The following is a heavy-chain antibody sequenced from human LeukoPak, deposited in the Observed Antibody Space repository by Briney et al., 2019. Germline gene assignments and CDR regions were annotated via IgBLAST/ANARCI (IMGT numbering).Heavy chain of an antibody. CDR2: IYRGGST. Sequence: GGSLRLSCAASGFTVSSNYMSWVRQAPGKGLEWVSVIYRGGSTYYADSVKGRFTISRDTSKNTLYLQMSTLRAEDTAVYYCAGDFFGLGYDAFDIWGQGTMVTVSS. V-gene: IGHV3-53*01. J-gene: IGHJ3*02. CDR3: AGDFFGLGYDAFDI. D-gene: IGHD1-26*01. CDR1: GFTVSSNY.